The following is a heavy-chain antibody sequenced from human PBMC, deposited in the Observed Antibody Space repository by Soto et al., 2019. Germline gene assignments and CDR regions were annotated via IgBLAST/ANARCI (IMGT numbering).Heavy chain of an antibody. V-gene: IGHV5-51*03. CDR3: ARSRTPYHCYDDLDV. CDR2: VYLGDSVT. J-gene: IGHJ6*02. D-gene: IGHD2-21*01. Sequence: EVQLVQSGAEVKKPGESLKISCKGSGYSFTTYWIAWVRRRPGKGLEGMGIVYLGDSVTRYGPSFQGQVTISADKSISTAYLQWSSLKASDTAMFYCARSRTPYHCYDDLDVWGQGTTVTVSS. CDR1: GYSFTTYW.